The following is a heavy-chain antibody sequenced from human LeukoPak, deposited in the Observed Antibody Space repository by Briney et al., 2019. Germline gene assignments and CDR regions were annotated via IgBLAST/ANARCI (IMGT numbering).Heavy chain of an antibody. D-gene: IGHD6-13*01. CDR2: VNPNSGGT. V-gene: IGHV1-2*04. Sequence: ASVKVSCKASGYTFTGYYMHWARQAPGQGLEWMGWVNPNSGGTNYAQKFQGWVTMTRDTSISTAYMELSRLRSDDTAVYYCARDRASGYSSSWYWGNWFDPWGQGTLVTVSS. CDR1: GYTFTGYY. CDR3: ARDRASGYSSSWYWGNWFDP. J-gene: IGHJ5*02.